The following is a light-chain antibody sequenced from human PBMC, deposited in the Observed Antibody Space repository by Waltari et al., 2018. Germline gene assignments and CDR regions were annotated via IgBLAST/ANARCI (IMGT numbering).Light chain of an antibody. J-gene: IGLJ2*01. CDR3: AAWDDSLSGVV. CDR2: RNN. CDR1: SSNIGSTY. V-gene: IGLV1-47*01. Sequence: QSVLTQPPSASGTPGQRVTISCSGSSSNIGSTYVYWYQQLPGTAPKLLIYRNNQRPSGVPDRFSGSKSGTSDSLAISGLRSEDEADYYCAAWDDSLSGVVFGGGTKLTVL.